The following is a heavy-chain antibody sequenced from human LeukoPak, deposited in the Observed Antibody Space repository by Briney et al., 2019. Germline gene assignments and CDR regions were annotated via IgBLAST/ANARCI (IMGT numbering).Heavy chain of an antibody. CDR1: GGSISSGDYY. CDR3: ASYYASGVSAYNYYGMDV. D-gene: IGHD3-10*01. Sequence: PSQTLSLTCTVSGGSISSGDYYWSWIRQPPGKGLEWIGYIYYSGSTYYNPSLKSRVTISMDTSKNQISLRLTSVTAADTAVYYCASYYASGVSAYNYYGMDVWGKGTTVTVSS. V-gene: IGHV4-30-4*01. CDR2: IYYSGST. J-gene: IGHJ6*04.